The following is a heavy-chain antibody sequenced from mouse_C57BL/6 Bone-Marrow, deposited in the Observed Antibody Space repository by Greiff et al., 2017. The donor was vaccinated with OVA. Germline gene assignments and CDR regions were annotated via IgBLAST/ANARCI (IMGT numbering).Heavy chain of an antibody. J-gene: IGHJ2*01. D-gene: IGHD1-1*01. CDR1: GYNFTSYW. V-gene: IGHV1-61*01. CDR3: ARMGVTVTRDY. CDR2: IYPADSKT. Sequence: VQLKQPGAELVRPGSSVKLSCKASGYNFTSYWMDWVKQRPGQGLEWIGNIYPADSKTHYTQKFKDKATLTVDKSSSTAYMQLSSLTSEDSAVYYCARMGVTVTRDYWGQGTTLTVSS.